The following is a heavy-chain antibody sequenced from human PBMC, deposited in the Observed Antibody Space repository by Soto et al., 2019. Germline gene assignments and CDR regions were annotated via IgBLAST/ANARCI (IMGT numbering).Heavy chain of an antibody. V-gene: IGHV1-2*04. CDR3: ARSVAGTLGYFDY. Sequence: ASVKVSCKASGYTFTGYYMHWVRQAPGQGLEWMGWINPNSGGTNYAQKFQGWVTMTRDTSISTAYMELSRLRSDDTAVYYCARSVAGTLGYFDYWGQGTRVTVSS. D-gene: IGHD6-19*01. CDR2: INPNSGGT. CDR1: GYTFTGYY. J-gene: IGHJ4*02.